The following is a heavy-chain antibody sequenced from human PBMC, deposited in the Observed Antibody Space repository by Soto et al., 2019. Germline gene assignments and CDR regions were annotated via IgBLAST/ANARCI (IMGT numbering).Heavy chain of an antibody. V-gene: IGHV3-33*01. J-gene: IGHJ3*02. CDR2: IWYDGSNK. CDR1: GFTFSSYG. CDR3: AREGSSSSGAFDI. Sequence: GGSLRLSCVASGFTFSSYGMHWVRQAPGKGLEWVAVIWYDGSNKYYADSVKGRFTISRDNSKNTLYLQMNSLRAEDTAVYYCAREGSSSSGAFDIWGQGTMVTVSS. D-gene: IGHD6-6*01.